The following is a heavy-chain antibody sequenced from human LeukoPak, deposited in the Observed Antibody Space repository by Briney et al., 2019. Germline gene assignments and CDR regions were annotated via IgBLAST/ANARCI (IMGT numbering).Heavy chain of an antibody. CDR3: ASGPEPLPYDYSTYYFDY. V-gene: IGHV1-24*01. Sequence: ASVKVSCKVSGYTLTELSMHWVRQAPGKGLEWMGGFDPEDGETIYAQKFQGRVTMTEDTSTDTAYMELSSLRSEDTAVYYCASGPEPLPYDYSTYYFDYWGQGTLVTVSS. CDR2: FDPEDGET. J-gene: IGHJ4*02. CDR1: GYTLTELS. D-gene: IGHD4-11*01.